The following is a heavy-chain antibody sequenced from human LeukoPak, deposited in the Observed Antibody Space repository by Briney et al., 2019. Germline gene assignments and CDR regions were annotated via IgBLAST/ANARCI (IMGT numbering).Heavy chain of an antibody. CDR2: IWYDGTNK. CDR1: GFTFSSYG. J-gene: IGHJ4*02. Sequence: QPGRSLRLSCAASGFTFSSYGMHWVRQAPGKGLEWVALIWYDGTNKYYADSVKGRFTISRDNSKNTLYLEMNSLRAEDTAMYYCARNYNSLISLAGSWGYWGQGTLVTVSS. D-gene: IGHD6-19*01. V-gene: IGHV3-33*01. CDR3: ARNYNSLISLAGSWGY.